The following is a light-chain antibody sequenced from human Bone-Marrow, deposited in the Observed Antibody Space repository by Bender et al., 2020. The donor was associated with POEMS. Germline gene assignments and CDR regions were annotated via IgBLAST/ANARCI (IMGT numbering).Light chain of an antibody. V-gene: IGLV2-14*02. J-gene: IGLJ1*01. CDR3: SSYTSSDTLV. Sequence: QSALTQPASVSGSPGQSITISCTGTSSDVGSYNLVSWYQQHPGKAPKLMIYEVNKRPSGVSDRFSGSKSGNTASLTVSGLQTDDESDYYCSSYTSSDTLVFGTGTKVTVL. CDR2: EVN. CDR1: SSDVGSYNL.